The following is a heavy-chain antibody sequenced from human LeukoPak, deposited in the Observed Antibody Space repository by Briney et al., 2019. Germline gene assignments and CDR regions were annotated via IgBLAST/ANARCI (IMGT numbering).Heavy chain of an antibody. Sequence: GGSLRLSCTASGFTFSSYGMHWVRQAPGKGPEWVAVISYDGSNKYYADSVKGRFTISRDNSKNTLYLQMNSLRAEDTAVYYCARGGFLEWLLYYWGQGTLVTVSS. V-gene: IGHV3-30*19. J-gene: IGHJ4*02. D-gene: IGHD3-3*01. CDR1: GFTFSSYG. CDR3: ARGGFLEWLLYY. CDR2: ISYDGSNK.